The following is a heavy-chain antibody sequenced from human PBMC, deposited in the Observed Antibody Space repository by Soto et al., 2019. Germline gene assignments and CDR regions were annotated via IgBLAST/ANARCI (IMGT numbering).Heavy chain of an antibody. CDR1: GYSFTSYW. CDR2: IYPGDSDT. CDR3: ARFGPATSNSNWFDP. Sequence: GESLKISCKGSGYSFTSYWIGWVRQMPGKGLEWMGIIYPGDSDTRYSPSFQGQVTISADKSISTAYLQWSSLKASDTAMYYCARFGPATSNSNWFDPWGQGTLVTVSS. D-gene: IGHD2-2*01. J-gene: IGHJ5*02. V-gene: IGHV5-51*01.